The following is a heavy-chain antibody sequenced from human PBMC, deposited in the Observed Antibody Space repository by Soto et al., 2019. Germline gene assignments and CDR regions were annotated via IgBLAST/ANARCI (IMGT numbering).Heavy chain of an antibody. CDR3: AREGGYDSPHGC. D-gene: IGHD5-12*01. CDR1: GGFISNGDYH. CDR2: TYPRGST. V-gene: IGHV4-30-4*01. J-gene: IGHJ4*02. Sequence: SETLSLTCTVSGGFISNGDYHWSWIRQPPGKGLEWIGYTYPRGSTYYNASLRSRVTISIDASKNQFSLKLNSVTAADTAVYYCAREGGYDSPHGCWGQGTLVTVSS.